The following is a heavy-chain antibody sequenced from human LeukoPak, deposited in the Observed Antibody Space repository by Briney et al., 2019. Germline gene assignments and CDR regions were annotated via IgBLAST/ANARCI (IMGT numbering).Heavy chain of an antibody. CDR1: GFTFSSYA. Sequence: GGSLRLSCAASGFTFSSYAMHWVRQAPGKGLEWVAVISYDGSNKYYADSVKGRFTISRDNAKNSLYLQMNSLRAEDTAVYYCARVRGDGDYADYWGQGTLVTVSS. CDR2: ISYDGSNK. V-gene: IGHV3-30-3*01. J-gene: IGHJ4*02. D-gene: IGHD2-21*02. CDR3: ARVRGDGDYADY.